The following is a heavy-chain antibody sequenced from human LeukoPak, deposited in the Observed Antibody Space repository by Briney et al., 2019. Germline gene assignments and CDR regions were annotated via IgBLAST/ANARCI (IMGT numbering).Heavy chain of an antibody. CDR3: AREFTIQSSYYYYYYMDV. V-gene: IGHV3-7*01. J-gene: IGHJ6*03. Sequence: PGGSLRLSCAASGFTFSSYWMSWVRQAPGKGLEWVANIKQDGSEKYYEDSVKGRFTISRDNAKNSLYLQMNSLRAEDTAVYYCAREFTIQSSYYYYYYMDVWGKGTTVTVSS. CDR1: GFTFSSYW. D-gene: IGHD2-2*02. CDR2: IKQDGSEK.